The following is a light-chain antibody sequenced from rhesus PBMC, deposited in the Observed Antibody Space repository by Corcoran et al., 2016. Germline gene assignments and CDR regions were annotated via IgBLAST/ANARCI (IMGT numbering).Light chain of an antibody. Sequence: DIQMTQSPSSLSASIGDTVTITCRASQSISSWLDWYQQKAGKAPNLLIYKAASLQSGVPSRFSGSGSGTEFTLTISSLHPEDFATYYCLQYNNIPWTFGQGTKVEIK. CDR3: LQYNNIPWT. CDR2: KAA. V-gene: IGKV1-22*01. CDR1: QSISSW. J-gene: IGKJ1*01.